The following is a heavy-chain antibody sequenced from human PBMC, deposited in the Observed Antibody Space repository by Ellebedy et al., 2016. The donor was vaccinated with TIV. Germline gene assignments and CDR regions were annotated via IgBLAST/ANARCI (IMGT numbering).Heavy chain of an antibody. V-gene: IGHV1-46*01. CDR2: INPSGGST. Sequence: ASVKVSXKASGYTFTSYYMHWVRQAPGQGLEWMGIINPSGGSTSYAQKFQGRVTMTRDTSTSTAYMELSSLRSEDTAVYYCARGSRGYYDFWSGYYTDYYYYMDVWGKGTTVTVSS. D-gene: IGHD3-3*01. J-gene: IGHJ6*03. CDR3: ARGSRGYYDFWSGYYTDYYYYMDV. CDR1: GYTFTSYY.